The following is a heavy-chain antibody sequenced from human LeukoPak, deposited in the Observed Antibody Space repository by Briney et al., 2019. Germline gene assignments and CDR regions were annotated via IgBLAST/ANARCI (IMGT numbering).Heavy chain of an antibody. J-gene: IGHJ5*02. D-gene: IGHD1-1*01. V-gene: IGHV4-59*01. Sequence: SETLSLTCTVSGGSISSYYWSWIRQPPGKGLEWIGYIYYSGSTNYNPSLKSRVTISVDTSKNQFSLKLSSVTAADTAVYYCARDSSIGTTAWGQGTLVTVSS. CDR1: GGSISSYY. CDR2: IYYSGST. CDR3: ARDSSIGTTA.